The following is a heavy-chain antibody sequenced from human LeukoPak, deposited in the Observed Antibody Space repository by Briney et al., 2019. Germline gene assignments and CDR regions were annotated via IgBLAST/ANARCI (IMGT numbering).Heavy chain of an antibody. J-gene: IGHJ6*03. Sequence: GGSLRLSCAASGFTFSSYSMNWVRQAPGKGLERVSYISSSSSTIYYADSVKGRFTISRDNAKNSLYLQMNSLRAEDTAVYYCARDGRDIVVVPAAIPKVYYYYYYMDVWGKGTTVTVSS. V-gene: IGHV3-48*04. CDR2: ISSSSSTI. CDR1: GFTFSSYS. CDR3: ARDGRDIVVVPAAIPKVYYYYYYMDV. D-gene: IGHD2-2*01.